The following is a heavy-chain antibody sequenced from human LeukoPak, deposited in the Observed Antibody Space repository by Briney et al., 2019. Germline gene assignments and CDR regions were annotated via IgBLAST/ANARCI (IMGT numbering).Heavy chain of an antibody. CDR1: SGSFSGYY. D-gene: IGHD3-10*01. Sequence: SETLSLTCAVYSGSFSGYYWTCFRQPPGKGLEWIGEFNRNWGAKYNPSLKSRVTISVDTSNNHLSLSLNSVTTADTAVYYCAASLWFRIYPDYWGQGSLVTVSS. V-gene: IGHV4-34*01. CDR3: AASLWFRIYPDY. CDR2: FNRNWGA. J-gene: IGHJ4*02.